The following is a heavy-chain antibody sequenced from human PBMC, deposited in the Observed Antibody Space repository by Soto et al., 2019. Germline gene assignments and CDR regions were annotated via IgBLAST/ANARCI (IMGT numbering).Heavy chain of an antibody. CDR2: IIPMFGTT. Sequence: SVKVSCKASGVTFTSYTSTWVRQAPGQGLEWMGGIIPMFGTTNYAQKFQGRVTITADKSTNTDYMELSSLRSDDTAVYYCARVEVSGGPFDPWGQGTLVTVSS. CDR1: GVTFTSYT. J-gene: IGHJ5*02. V-gene: IGHV1-69*06. D-gene: IGHD3-10*01. CDR3: ARVEVSGGPFDP.